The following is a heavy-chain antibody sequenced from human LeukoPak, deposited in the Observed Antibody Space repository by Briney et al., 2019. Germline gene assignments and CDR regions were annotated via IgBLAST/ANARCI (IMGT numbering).Heavy chain of an antibody. CDR2: IYYRGST. D-gene: IGHD3-22*01. Sequence: PSQTLSLTCTVSGGSISSSSYYWGWIRQPPGKGLEWFGSIYYRGSTYYNPSLKSRVTISVDTSKNQFSRKLSSVTAADTAVYYCATLEAYYYDSSGDYYEGDWFDPGGQGTLVTVSS. V-gene: IGHV4-39*01. CDR3: ATLEAYYYDSSGDYYEGDWFDP. J-gene: IGHJ5*02. CDR1: GGSISSSSYY.